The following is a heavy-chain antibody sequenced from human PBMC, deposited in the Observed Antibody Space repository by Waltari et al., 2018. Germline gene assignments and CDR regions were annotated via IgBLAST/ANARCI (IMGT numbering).Heavy chain of an antibody. J-gene: IGHJ6*02. D-gene: IGHD3-10*01. CDR1: GFTFSNFG. Sequence: EAQLLESGGGLVQPGGSLRLSCAASGFTFSNFGMSWVRQAPGKGLEWVSGCRGTGGSTSYADSVKGRFTISRDNSKNTLYLQMNSLRAEDSAVYYCAKGPYYGSAIGMDVWGQGTTVAVSS. V-gene: IGHV3-23*01. CDR3: AKGPYYGSAIGMDV. CDR2: CRGTGGST.